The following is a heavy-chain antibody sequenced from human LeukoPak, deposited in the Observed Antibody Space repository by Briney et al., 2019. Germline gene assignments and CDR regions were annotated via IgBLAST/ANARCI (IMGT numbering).Heavy chain of an antibody. CDR3: ARFMGYSSSSSQFATVEFDY. CDR2: IYPGDSDT. J-gene: IGHJ4*02. V-gene: IGHV5-51*01. Sequence: GESLKISCKGSGYSFTSYWIGWVRQMPGKGLEWMGIIYPGDSDTRYSPSFQGQVTISADKSISTAYLQWSSLKASDTAMYYCARFMGYSSSSSQFATVEFDYWGQGTPVTVSS. CDR1: GYSFTSYW. D-gene: IGHD6-6*01.